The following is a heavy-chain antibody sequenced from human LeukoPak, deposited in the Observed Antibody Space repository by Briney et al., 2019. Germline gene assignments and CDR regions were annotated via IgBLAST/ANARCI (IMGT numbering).Heavy chain of an antibody. D-gene: IGHD3-10*01. Sequence: PGGSLRLSCAASGFTFNNYWMSWVRQAPGKGLEWVANIDQHGSQKFSVDSVKGRFTISRDNTKNSLYLQMNSLKAEETALYYCARGEFSDNGNYVDAFDIWGQGTMVTVSS. J-gene: IGHJ3*02. CDR3: ARGEFSDNGNYVDAFDI. CDR1: GFTFNNYW. V-gene: IGHV3-7*01. CDR2: IDQHGSQK.